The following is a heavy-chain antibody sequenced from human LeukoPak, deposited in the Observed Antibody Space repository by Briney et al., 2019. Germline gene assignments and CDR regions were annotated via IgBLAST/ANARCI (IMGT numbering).Heavy chain of an antibody. CDR2: IIPIFGTA. D-gene: IGHD5-18*01. CDR3: ARGVQLHAFDI. CDR1: GYTFDKFG. V-gene: IGHV1-69*13. Sequence: SVKVSCKASGYTFDKFGIAWVRQAPGQGLEWMGGIIPIFGTANYAQKFQGRVTITADESTSTAYMELSSLRSEDTAVYYCARGVQLHAFDIWGQGTMVTVSS. J-gene: IGHJ3*02.